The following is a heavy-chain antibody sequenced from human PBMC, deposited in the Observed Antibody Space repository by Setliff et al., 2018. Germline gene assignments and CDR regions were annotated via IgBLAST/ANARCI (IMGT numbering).Heavy chain of an antibody. CDR1: GLTFSHAW. CDR2: IRSRNDGGTT. D-gene: IGHD1-1*01. CDR3: TSAKLERRTGHHYYMDV. J-gene: IGHJ6*03. V-gene: IGHV3-15*01. Sequence: PGWSLRLSCAASGLTFSHAWMTWVRQSPGKGLEWVGRIRSRNDGGTTDYAAPVKGRFTFSRDDSKNTLYLQMNNLKTEDTATYYCTSAKLERRTGHHYYMDVWGKGTTVTVSS.